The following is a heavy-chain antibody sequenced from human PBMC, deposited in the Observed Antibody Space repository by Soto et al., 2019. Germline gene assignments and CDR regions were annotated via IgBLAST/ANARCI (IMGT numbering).Heavy chain of an antibody. Sequence: QVQLVQSGAEVKKPGSSLKVSCKTSGVTFSTSGISWVRQGPGQGLEWMGGIIPLFGTPKYARKFQGRVSITPTDSGTTPYLDLGAPSLANTAIYSWARVPPPFFGGGNCYRLDSNFAPWG. J-gene: IGHJ5*02. D-gene: IGHD2-21*01. V-gene: IGHV1-69*01. CDR2: IIPLFGTP. CDR3: ARVPPPFFGGGNCYRLDSNFAP. CDR1: GVTFSTSG.